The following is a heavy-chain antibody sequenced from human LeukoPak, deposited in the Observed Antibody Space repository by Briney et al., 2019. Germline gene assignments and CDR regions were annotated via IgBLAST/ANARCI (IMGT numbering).Heavy chain of an antibody. D-gene: IGHD2-15*01. CDR1: GYTFTSYG. Sequence: ASVKVCCKASGYTFTSYGISRVRQAPGQGLEWMGWISAYNGNTNYAQKLQGRVTMTTDTSTSTAYMELRSLRSDDTAVYYCARDLVVVAATSPFDPWGQGTLVTVSS. J-gene: IGHJ5*02. CDR2: ISAYNGNT. V-gene: IGHV1-18*04. CDR3: ARDLVVVAATSPFDP.